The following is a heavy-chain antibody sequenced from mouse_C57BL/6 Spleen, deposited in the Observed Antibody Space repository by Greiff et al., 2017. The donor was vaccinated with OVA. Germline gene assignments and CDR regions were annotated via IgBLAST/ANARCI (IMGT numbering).Heavy chain of an antibody. CDR1: GYTFTSYG. J-gene: IGHJ4*01. Sequence: QVQLKEPGAELARPGASVKLSCKASGYTFTSYGIRWVKQRTGQGLEWIGEIYPSSGNTYYNEKFKGKATLPADKSSSTAYMELRSLPSEDSAVYYCAGGGVLTTGVADYYAMDYWGQGTSVTVSS. V-gene: IGHV1-81*01. D-gene: IGHD1-1*01. CDR2: IYPSSGNT. CDR3: AGGGVLTTGVADYYAMDY.